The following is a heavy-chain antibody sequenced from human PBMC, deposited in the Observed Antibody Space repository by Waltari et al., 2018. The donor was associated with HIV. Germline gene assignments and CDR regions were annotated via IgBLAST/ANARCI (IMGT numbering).Heavy chain of an antibody. CDR2: IKSDGSST. J-gene: IGHJ4*02. CDR3: ARAGRDGKLPPDY. CDR1: GFTFRSSW. V-gene: IGHV3-74*01. Sequence: VQLVESGGGLVQPGGYLRLSCAASGFTFRSSWTHWVRQAPGKGLVWVSRIKSDGSSTSYADSVKGRFTISRDNAKNTLYLQMNSLRAEDTAVYYCARAGRDGKLPPDYWGQGTLVTVSS. D-gene: IGHD1-7*01.